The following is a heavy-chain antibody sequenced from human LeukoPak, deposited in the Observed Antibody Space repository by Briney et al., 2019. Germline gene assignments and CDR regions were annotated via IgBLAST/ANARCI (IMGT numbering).Heavy chain of an antibody. Sequence: SETLSRTCTVSGGSISSGDYYWSWIRQPPGKGLEWIGYIYYSGSTYYNPSLKSRVTISVDTSKNQFSLKLSSVTAADTAVYYCARGVLDILTGYYFDYWGQGTLVTVSS. CDR3: ARGVLDILTGYYFDY. J-gene: IGHJ4*02. CDR2: IYYSGST. CDR1: GGSISSGDYY. D-gene: IGHD3-9*01. V-gene: IGHV4-30-4*01.